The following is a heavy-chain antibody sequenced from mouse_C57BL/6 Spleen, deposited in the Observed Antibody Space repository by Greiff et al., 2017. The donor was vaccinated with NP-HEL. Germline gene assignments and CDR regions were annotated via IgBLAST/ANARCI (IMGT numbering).Heavy chain of an antibody. J-gene: IGHJ4*01. CDR3: ARCGSSLYYAMDY. CDR2: IRNKANGYTT. V-gene: IGHV7-3*01. D-gene: IGHD1-1*01. CDR1: GFTFTDYY. Sequence: EVKLVESGGGLVQPGGSLSLSCAASGFTFTDYYMSWVRQPPGKALEWLGFIRNKANGYTTEYSASVKGRFTISRDNSQSILYLQMNALRAEDSATYYCARCGSSLYYAMDYWGQGTSVTVSS.